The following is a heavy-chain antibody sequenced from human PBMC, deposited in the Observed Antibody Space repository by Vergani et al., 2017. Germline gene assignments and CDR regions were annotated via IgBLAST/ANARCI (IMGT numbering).Heavy chain of an antibody. V-gene: IGHV3-33*08. Sequence: VQLVETGGGLIQPGGSLRLSCAASGFTFSSYGMHWVRQAPGKGLEWVAVIWYDGSNKYYADSVKGRFTISRDNSKNTLYLQMNSLRAEDTAVYYCARDKEGIAAAASYYYYYGMDVWGQGTTVTVSS. CDR2: IWYDGSNK. D-gene: IGHD6-13*01. J-gene: IGHJ6*02. CDR1: GFTFSSYG. CDR3: ARDKEGIAAAASYYYYYGMDV.